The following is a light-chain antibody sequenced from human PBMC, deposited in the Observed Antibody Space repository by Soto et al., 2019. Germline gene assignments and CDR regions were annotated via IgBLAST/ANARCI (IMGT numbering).Light chain of an antibody. Sequence: QSALTQPASVSGSPGQSITISCTGSSSDVGAYNYVSWYQQHPGKAPRLMIYEVTNRPSGLSNRFSGSKSGNTASLTISGLRAEDEADYYCSSYTSGSTLVVFGGGTKLTVL. CDR1: SSDVGAYNY. J-gene: IGLJ2*01. CDR2: EVT. CDR3: SSYTSGSTLVV. V-gene: IGLV2-14*01.